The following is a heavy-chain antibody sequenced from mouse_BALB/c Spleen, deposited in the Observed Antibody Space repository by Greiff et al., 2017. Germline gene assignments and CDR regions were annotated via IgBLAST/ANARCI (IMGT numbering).Heavy chain of an antibody. Sequence: EVKLVESGGGLVKPGGSLKLSCAASGFTFSSYTMSWVRQTPEKRLEWVATISSGGGNTYYPDSVKGRFTISRDNAKNNLYLQMSSLRSEDTALYYCARLFITTVVAEAMDYWGQGTSVTVSS. CDR1: GFTFSSYT. D-gene: IGHD1-1*01. J-gene: IGHJ4*01. V-gene: IGHV5-9*03. CDR3: ARLFITTVVAEAMDY. CDR2: ISSGGGNT.